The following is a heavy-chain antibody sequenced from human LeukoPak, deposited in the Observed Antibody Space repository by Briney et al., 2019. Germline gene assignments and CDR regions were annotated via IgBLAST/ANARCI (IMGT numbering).Heavy chain of an antibody. CDR3: AREATVNYYYGMDV. D-gene: IGHD4-17*01. CDR2: INPNSGGT. J-gene: IGHJ6*02. V-gene: IGHV1-2*02. Sequence: GASVKASCKASGYTFTGYYMHWVRQAPGQGLEWMGWINPNSGGTNYAQKFQGRVTMTRDTSISTAYMELSRLRSDDTAVYYCAREATVNYYYGMDVWGQGTTVTVSS. CDR1: GYTFTGYY.